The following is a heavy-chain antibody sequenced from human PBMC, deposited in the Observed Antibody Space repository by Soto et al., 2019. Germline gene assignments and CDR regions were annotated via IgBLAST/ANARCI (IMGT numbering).Heavy chain of an antibody. V-gene: IGHV3-13*01. D-gene: IGHD2-15*01. CDR2: IGSAGDT. Sequence: EVQLVESGGGLVQPGGSLRLSCAASALTLSGYDIHSGRQATGKGLEWVSGIGSAGDTYYEDSRKGRFTISREKAKNSLYLQINSLRVGDTAVYYCTRKTPTNGVAVWGHGTKVTVSS. J-gene: IGHJ6*02. CDR3: TRKTPTNGVAV. CDR1: ALTLSGYD.